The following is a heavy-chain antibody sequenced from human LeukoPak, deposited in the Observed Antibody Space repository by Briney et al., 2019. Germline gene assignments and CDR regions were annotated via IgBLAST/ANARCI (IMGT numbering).Heavy chain of an antibody. V-gene: IGHV3-23*01. Sequence: PGGSLRLSCAASGFTFSSYSMNWVRQAPGKGLEWVSAVVGSGGSTYYADSVKGRFTISRDNSKNTLYLQMNSLRAEDTAVYYCARDTPLSGLDMWGQGTMVTVSS. CDR2: VVGSGGST. J-gene: IGHJ3*02. CDR1: GFTFSSYS. D-gene: IGHD1-26*01. CDR3: ARDTPLSGLDM.